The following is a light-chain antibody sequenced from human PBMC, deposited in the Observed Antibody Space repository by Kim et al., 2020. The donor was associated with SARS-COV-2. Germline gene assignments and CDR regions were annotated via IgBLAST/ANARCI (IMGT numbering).Light chain of an antibody. CDR2: AAS. V-gene: IGKV1-16*01. Sequence: ASVGDRVTITCRASQGIRNYLAWFQQKPGKAPESLIYAASNLQSGVPSRFSGSGSGTDFTLTISSLQPEDFATYYCQHYDSYPFTFGPGTKVDIK. CDR1: QGIRNY. J-gene: IGKJ3*01. CDR3: QHYDSYPFT.